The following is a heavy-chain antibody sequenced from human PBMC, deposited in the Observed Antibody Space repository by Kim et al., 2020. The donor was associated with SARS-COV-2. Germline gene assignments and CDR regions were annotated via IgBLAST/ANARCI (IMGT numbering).Heavy chain of an antibody. V-gene: IGHV3-53*01. D-gene: IGHD2-21*02. CDR1: EFTVSNNY. Sequence: GGSLRHSCAVSEFTVSNNYMSWVRQAPGKGLEWVSNIYSDGSTYYADSVKGRFTISRDNSKTTLFLQMDNLRVEDTAVYYCARGGGAYCGNDCLRTFDLWGRGTLVTVSS. CDR2: IYSDGST. J-gene: IGHJ2*01. CDR3: ARGGGAYCGNDCLRTFDL.